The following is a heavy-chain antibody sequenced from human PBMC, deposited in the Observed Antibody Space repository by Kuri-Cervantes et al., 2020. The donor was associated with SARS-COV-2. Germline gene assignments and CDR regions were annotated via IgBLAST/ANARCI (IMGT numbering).Heavy chain of an antibody. D-gene: IGHD3-9*01. CDR3: ARDLVLRYFDWTISGAFDY. CDR2: IRSKANSYAT. J-gene: IGHJ4*02. V-gene: IGHV3-73*01. Sequence: GESLKISCAASGFTFSGSAMHWVRQASGKGLEWVGRIRSKANSYATAYAASVKGRFTISRDDSKNTAYLQMNSLKTEDTAVYYCARDLVLRYFDWTISGAFDYWGQGTLVTVSS. CDR1: GFTFSGSA.